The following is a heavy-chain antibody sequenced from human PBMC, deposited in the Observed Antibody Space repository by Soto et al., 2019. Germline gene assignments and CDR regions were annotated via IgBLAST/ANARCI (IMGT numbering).Heavy chain of an antibody. CDR3: ARTSIELWSSHWYLDL. Sequence: QVQLQQWGAGLLKPSETLSLTCAVYGGSFSGYYWSWIRQPPGKGLEWIGEINHSGNTNYDPSLKRRVTISVDTSKNQFSLKLSSVTAADTAVYFCARTSIELWSSHWYLDLWGRGTLVTVSS. CDR2: INHSGNT. J-gene: IGHJ2*01. CDR1: GGSFSGYY. V-gene: IGHV4-34*02. D-gene: IGHD3-10*01.